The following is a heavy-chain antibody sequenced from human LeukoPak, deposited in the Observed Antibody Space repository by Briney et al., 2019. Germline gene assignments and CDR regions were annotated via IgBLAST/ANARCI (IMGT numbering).Heavy chain of an antibody. CDR3: ATGQSGSYYVAWAY. V-gene: IGHV1-24*01. J-gene: IGHJ4*02. CDR2: FDPEDGET. CDR1: GYTLTELS. Sequence: ASVKVSCKVSGYTLTELSMHWVRQAPGKGLEWMGGFDPEDGETIYAQKFQGRVTMTEDTSTDTAYMELSSLRSEDTAVYYCATGQSGSYYVAWAYWGRGTLVTVSS. D-gene: IGHD1-26*01.